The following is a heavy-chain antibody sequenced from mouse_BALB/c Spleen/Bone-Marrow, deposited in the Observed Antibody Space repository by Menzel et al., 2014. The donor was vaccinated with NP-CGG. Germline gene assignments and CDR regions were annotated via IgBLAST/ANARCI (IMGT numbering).Heavy chain of an antibody. CDR3: TTLARNYFDY. CDR1: GYTFTSYW. J-gene: IGHJ2*01. V-gene: IGHV1-5*01. Sequence: VQLKESGTVLARPGASVKMSCKASGYTFTSYWMHWVKQRPGQGLEWIGTIYPGNSNTTYNQKFKGKAKLTAVTSTSTAYMELSSLTNEDSAVYYCTTLARNYFDYWGQGTTLTVSS. CDR2: IYPGNSNT.